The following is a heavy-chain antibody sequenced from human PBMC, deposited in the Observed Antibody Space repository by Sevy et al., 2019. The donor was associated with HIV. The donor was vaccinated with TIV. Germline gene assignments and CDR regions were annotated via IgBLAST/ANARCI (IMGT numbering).Heavy chain of an antibody. V-gene: IGHV3-30-3*01. CDR3: ARDLEVYGGWEQTSQGMDV. D-gene: IGHD1-26*01. J-gene: IGHJ6*02. Sequence: GGSLRLSCAASGFTFSNYAMHWVRQALGKGLEWVAVISYDGSNKYYADSVRGRFTISRDSSKNTLYLQMNSLRPEDTAVYYCARDLEVYGGWEQTSQGMDVWGQGTTVTVSS. CDR1: GFTFSNYA. CDR2: ISYDGSNK.